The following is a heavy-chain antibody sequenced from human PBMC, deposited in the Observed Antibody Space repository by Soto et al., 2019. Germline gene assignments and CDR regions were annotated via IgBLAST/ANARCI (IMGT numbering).Heavy chain of an antibody. CDR1: GYTFTSYG. D-gene: IGHD2-8*01. CDR2: ISAYNGNT. V-gene: IGHV1-18*01. Sequence: ASVKVSCKASGYTFTSYGIGWVRQAPGQGLEWKGWISAYNGNTNYAQKLQGRVTMTTDTSTSTAYMELRSLRSEDTAVYYCATPPPYCTNGVCYTLNAFDIWGQGTMVTVSS. J-gene: IGHJ3*02. CDR3: ATPPPYCTNGVCYTLNAFDI.